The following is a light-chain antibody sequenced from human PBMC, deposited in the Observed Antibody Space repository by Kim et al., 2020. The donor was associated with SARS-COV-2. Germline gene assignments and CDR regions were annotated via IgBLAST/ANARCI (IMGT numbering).Light chain of an antibody. CDR1: KLGNKY. CDR2: QDS. V-gene: IGLV3-1*01. CDR3: QAWDSSTAVV. Sequence: VSPEQTASITCSGDKLGNKYTSWYQQKPGQSPVLVMYQDSKRPSGIPERFSGSNSGNTATLTISGTQAIDEADYYCQAWDSSTAVVFGGGTQLTVL. J-gene: IGLJ2*01.